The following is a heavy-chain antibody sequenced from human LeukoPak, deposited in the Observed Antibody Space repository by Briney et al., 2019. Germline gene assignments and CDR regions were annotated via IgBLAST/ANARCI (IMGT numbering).Heavy chain of an antibody. CDR1: GGSISSGSYY. V-gene: IGHV4-61*01. Sequence: SETLSLTCTVSGGSISSGSYYWSWIRQPPGKGLEWIGYIYYSGSTNYNPSLKSRVTISVDTSKNQFSLKLSSVTAADTAVYYCGTCGGGSCYGAFDIWGQGIMVTVSS. D-gene: IGHD2-15*01. CDR3: GTCGGGSCYGAFDI. J-gene: IGHJ3*02. CDR2: IYYSGST.